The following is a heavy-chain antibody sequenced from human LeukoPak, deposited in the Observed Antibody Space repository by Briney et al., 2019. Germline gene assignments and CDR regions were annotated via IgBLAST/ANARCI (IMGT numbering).Heavy chain of an antibody. CDR2: TYYGGGP. Sequence: SETLSLTCTVSGASTSSYYWRWIRQPPGKGLEWVGYTYYGGGPTYHMPRKSRVTISVDTSKNQFSLKLSSVAAADTAVYYCARQYYGDYADYWGQGTLVPASS. CDR3: ARQYYGDYADY. J-gene: IGHJ4*02. D-gene: IGHD4-17*01. V-gene: IGHV4-59*08. CDR1: GASTSSYY.